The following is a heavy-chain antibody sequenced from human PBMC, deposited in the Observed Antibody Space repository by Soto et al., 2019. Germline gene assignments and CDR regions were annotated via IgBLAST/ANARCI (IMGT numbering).Heavy chain of an antibody. D-gene: IGHD2-2*01. Sequence: GGSLRLSCAASGFTFSSYAMSWVRQAPGKGLEWVSAISDSGGSTYYADSVKGRFTISRDISKNTLYLQINSLRAEDTAVYYCAKDFSRVPAAMPGNYYYYYYMDVWGKGTTVTVSS. V-gene: IGHV3-23*01. CDR1: GFTFSSYA. CDR3: AKDFSRVPAAMPGNYYYYYYMDV. CDR2: ISDSGGST. J-gene: IGHJ6*03.